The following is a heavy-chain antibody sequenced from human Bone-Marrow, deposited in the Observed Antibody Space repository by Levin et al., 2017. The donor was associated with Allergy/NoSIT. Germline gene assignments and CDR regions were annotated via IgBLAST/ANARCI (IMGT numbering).Heavy chain of an antibody. J-gene: IGHJ3*02. Sequence: TLSLTCTFSGFSLSTSGMRVSWIRQPPGKALEWLARIDWDDDKFYSTSLKTRLTISKDTSKNQVVLTMTNMDPVDTATYYCALETYYDYIWGTNDAFDIWGQGTMVTVSS. D-gene: IGHD3-16*01. CDR3: ALETYYDYIWGTNDAFDI. CDR1: GFSLSTSGMR. V-gene: IGHV2-70*04. CDR2: IDWDDDK.